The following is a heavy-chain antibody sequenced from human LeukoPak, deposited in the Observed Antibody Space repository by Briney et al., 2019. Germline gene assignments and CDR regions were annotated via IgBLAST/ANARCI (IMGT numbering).Heavy chain of an antibody. CDR2: IFHSGTT. Sequence: SETLSLTCTVSGGSISTYYWSWLRQPPGKALEWIGYIFHSGTTKYNPSLKSRVTLSIDTPKIQFSLKLGSVTAADTAVYYCARGGRFFGYWGQGTLVTVSS. V-gene: IGHV4-59*01. D-gene: IGHD2-15*01. CDR3: ARGGRFFGY. J-gene: IGHJ4*02. CDR1: GGSISTYY.